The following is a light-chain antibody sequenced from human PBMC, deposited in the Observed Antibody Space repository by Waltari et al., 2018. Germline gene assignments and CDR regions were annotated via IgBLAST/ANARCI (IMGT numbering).Light chain of an antibody. CDR3: QQANGFLT. CDR2: AAS. J-gene: IGKJ5*01. Sequence: DIQMTQSPSSVSASVGDRITITCRASQGISNWLAWYQQKPGKAPQLLIYAASVLEIGVPSRFSGSGSGTDFTLTISSLQPEDFATYYCQQANGFLTFGQGTRLDI. CDR1: QGISNW. V-gene: IGKV1-12*01.